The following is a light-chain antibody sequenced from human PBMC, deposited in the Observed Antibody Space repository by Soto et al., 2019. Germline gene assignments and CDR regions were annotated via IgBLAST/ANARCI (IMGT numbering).Light chain of an antibody. Sequence: VLTHPASLSDSPGQSITISCTGTSSDVGGSNFVSWYQQHPGKPPKLIIYDVANRPSGVSNRFSGSKSGSTASLIISRLQTEDEADYYCVSYTSSTTYVFGTGTKVTVL. CDR2: DVA. J-gene: IGLJ1*01. V-gene: IGLV2-14*03. CDR3: VSYTSSTTYV. CDR1: SSDVGGSNF.